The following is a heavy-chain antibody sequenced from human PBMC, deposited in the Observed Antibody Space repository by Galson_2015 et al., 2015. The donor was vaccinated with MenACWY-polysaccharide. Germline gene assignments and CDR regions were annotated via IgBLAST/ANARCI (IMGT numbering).Heavy chain of an antibody. D-gene: IGHD1-26*01. CDR1: GYSFASYW. CDR2: IYPGDSDA. V-gene: IGHV5-51*03. Sequence: SVAEVKKPGESLNISCKGSGYSFASYWIGWVRQMPGKGLEWMGIIYPGDSDARYSPSFQGQVTISADKSISTAYLQWSSLKASDTAIYYCARLGGISASHPDYWGQGTLVTVSS. CDR3: ARLGGISASHPDY. J-gene: IGHJ4*02.